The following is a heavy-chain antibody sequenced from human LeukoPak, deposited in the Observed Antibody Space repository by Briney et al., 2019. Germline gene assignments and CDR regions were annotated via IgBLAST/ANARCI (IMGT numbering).Heavy chain of an antibody. Sequence: GGSLRLSCAASGFTFSNYAMSWVRQAPGKGLEWVSAISGSGGSTYYADSVKGRFTISRDNSKNTLYLQMNSLRAEDTAVYYCAKDLFDSSSWYTSPPDYWGQGTLVTVSS. CDR2: ISGSGGST. CDR3: AKDLFDSSSWYTSPPDY. J-gene: IGHJ4*02. D-gene: IGHD6-13*01. CDR1: GFTFSNYA. V-gene: IGHV3-23*01.